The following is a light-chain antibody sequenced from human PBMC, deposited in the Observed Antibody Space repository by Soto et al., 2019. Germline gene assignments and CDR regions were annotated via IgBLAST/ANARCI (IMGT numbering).Light chain of an antibody. CDR3: LET. J-gene: IGKJ2*01. V-gene: IGKV3-11*01. Sequence: DIVLTQSPATLSLSQGERATLSGRASQSISNHLAWYQKKPGQAPRLLIYDASNRATGIPARFSGSGSGTDFTLTISSLEPEYFAVYYRLETSGQGTKLEIK. CDR1: QSISNH. CDR2: DAS.